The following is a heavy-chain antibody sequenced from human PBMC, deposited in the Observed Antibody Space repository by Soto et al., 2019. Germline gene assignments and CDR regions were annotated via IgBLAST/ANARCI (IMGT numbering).Heavy chain of an antibody. CDR2: VAAKNENYVT. J-gene: IGHJ5*02. Sequence: EVQLVESGGGLVQPGGSLKLSCAASGYTFSDTALHWVRQASGKGLEWVARVAAKNENYVTTYAASVQGRFSLSRDDSKNSAYLLMNSLNTEDPAIYYCSKYSGSSTIPAALGKGTLVTGSS. V-gene: IGHV3-73*02. CDR1: GYTFSDTA. CDR3: SKYSGSSTIPAA. D-gene: IGHD1-26*01.